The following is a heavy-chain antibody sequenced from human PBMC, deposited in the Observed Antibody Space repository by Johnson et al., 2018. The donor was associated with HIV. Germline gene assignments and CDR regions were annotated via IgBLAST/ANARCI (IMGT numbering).Heavy chain of an antibody. CDR2: ISDDGSNK. Sequence: QVQLVESGGGVVQPGRSLRLSCAASGFSFSNYAMHWVRQAPGKGLEWVAIISDDGSNKYYADSMKGRFTNSRENSKNTLYLQMNSLRAEDTAVYYCAKNQYGSSYDIWGQGTMVTVSS. CDR1: GFSFSNYA. V-gene: IGHV3-30*18. D-gene: IGHD2-15*01. J-gene: IGHJ3*02. CDR3: AKNQYGSSYDI.